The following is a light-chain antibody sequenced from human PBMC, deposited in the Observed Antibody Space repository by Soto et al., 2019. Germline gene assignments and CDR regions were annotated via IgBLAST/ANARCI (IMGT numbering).Light chain of an antibody. V-gene: IGKV1-33*01. CDR1: QDISNY. CDR2: DAS. J-gene: IGKJ5*01. CDR3: QQSYSTPIT. Sequence: DIQMTHSASAVSASVGDRVTITCQASQDISNYLNWYQQKPGKAPKLLIYDASNLETGVPSRFSGSGSGTDFTFTISSLQPEDIATYYWQQSYSTPITFGQGTRLE.